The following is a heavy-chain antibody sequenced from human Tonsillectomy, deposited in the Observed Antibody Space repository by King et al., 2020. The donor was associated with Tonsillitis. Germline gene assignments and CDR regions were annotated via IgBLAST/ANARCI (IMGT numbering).Heavy chain of an antibody. CDR2: IYPGDSDA. V-gene: IGHV5-51*03. J-gene: IGHJ3*02. CDR1: GYNFTTHW. CDR3: ARTRAAIFGVVILPDAFDI. D-gene: IGHD3-3*01. Sequence: VQLVESGAEVKKPGEYLKISCKSSGYNFTTHWIGWVRQMPGKGLEWMGIIYPGDSDARHSPSFQGQVTIPADKSISPAYPHWSSLKASDTAMYYCARTRAAIFGVVILPDAFDIWGQGTLVTVSS.